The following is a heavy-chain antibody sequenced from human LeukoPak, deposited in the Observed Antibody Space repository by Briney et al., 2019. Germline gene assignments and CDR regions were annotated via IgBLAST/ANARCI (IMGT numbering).Heavy chain of an antibody. CDR1: GGSISSRPYC. CDR3: ARLVVSSWYHEVLLGRDY. Sequence: SETLSLTCTVSGGSISSRPYCWGWIRQPPGKGLEWLGSFYYSGSTSYRSSLKSRLSISVDTSKNQISLKLSSVTAADTAVYYCARLVVSSWYHEVLLGRDYWGQGTLVIVSS. D-gene: IGHD6-13*01. V-gene: IGHV4-39*01. J-gene: IGHJ4*02. CDR2: FYYSGST.